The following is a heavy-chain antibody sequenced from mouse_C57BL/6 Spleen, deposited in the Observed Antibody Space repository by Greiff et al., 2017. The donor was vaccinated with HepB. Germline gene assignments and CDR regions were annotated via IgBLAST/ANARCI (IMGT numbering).Heavy chain of an antibody. CDR2: IRNKANNHAT. J-gene: IGHJ4*01. V-gene: IGHV6-6*01. CDR1: GFTFSDAW. Sequence: EVKLMESGGGLVQPGGSMKLSCAASGFTFSDAWMDWVRQSPEKGLEWVAEIRNKANNHATYYAESVKGRFTISRDDSKSSVYLQMNSLRAEDTGIYYCTGNSSGYDAMDYWGQGTSVTVSS. D-gene: IGHD3-2*02. CDR3: TGNSSGYDAMDY.